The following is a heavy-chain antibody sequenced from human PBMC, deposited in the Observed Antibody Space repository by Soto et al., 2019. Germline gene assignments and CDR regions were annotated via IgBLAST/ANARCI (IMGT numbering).Heavy chain of an antibody. Sequence: QVQLVESGGGVVQPGRSLRLSCAASGFTFSSYGMHWVRQAPGKGLEWVAVISYDGSNKYYADSVKGRFTISRDNSKNTLYLHMNSLRAEDTAVYYCAKGPITIFGVGMEGGQFDPWGQGTLVTVSS. CDR2: ISYDGSNK. V-gene: IGHV3-30*18. CDR3: AKGPITIFGVGMEGGQFDP. D-gene: IGHD3-3*01. J-gene: IGHJ5*02. CDR1: GFTFSSYG.